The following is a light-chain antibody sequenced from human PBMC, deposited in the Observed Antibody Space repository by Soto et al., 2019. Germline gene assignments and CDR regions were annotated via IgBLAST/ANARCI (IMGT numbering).Light chain of an antibody. CDR1: QSLLLRNGNNY. V-gene: IGKV2-28*01. CDR3: MQALQIPWT. Sequence: DIVMTQSPLSLSVTSGEPASISCRSSQSLLLRNGNNYLDWYLQKPGQSPQLLIYLGSNRASGVPDRFSGSGSGTDFTLRISRVEAEDVGVYYCMQALQIPWTFGQGTKVDIK. J-gene: IGKJ1*01. CDR2: LGS.